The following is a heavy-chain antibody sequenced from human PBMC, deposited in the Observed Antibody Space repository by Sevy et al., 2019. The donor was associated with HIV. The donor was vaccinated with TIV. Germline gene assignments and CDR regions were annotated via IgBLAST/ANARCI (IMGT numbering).Heavy chain of an antibody. CDR3: ARGPGYGRGYFDY. V-gene: IGHV3-33*01. J-gene: IGHJ4*02. CDR1: GFTFSSYG. D-gene: IGHD5-18*01. CDR2: IWYDGSNK. Sequence: GGSLRLSCAASGFTFSSYGMHWVRQAPGKGLEWVAVIWYDGSNKYYADSVKGRFTISRDNRKNTLYLQMNSLRAEDTAVYYCARGPGYGRGYFDYWGQGTLVTVSS.